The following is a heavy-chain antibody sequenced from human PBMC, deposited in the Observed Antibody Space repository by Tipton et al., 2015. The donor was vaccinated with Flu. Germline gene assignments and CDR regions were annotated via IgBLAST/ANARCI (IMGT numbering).Heavy chain of an antibody. CDR3: ARGSATRYSSGWWAFDY. V-gene: IGHV2-70*01. D-gene: IGHD6-19*01. CDR1: GFSLSTSGMC. J-gene: IGHJ4*02. Sequence: LVKPSQTLTLTCTFSGFSLSTSGMCVSWIRQPPGKALEWLALIDWDDDKYYSTSLKTRLTISKDTSKNQVVLTMTNMDPVDTATYYCARGSATRYSSGWWAFDYWGQGTLVTVSS. CDR2: IDWDDDK.